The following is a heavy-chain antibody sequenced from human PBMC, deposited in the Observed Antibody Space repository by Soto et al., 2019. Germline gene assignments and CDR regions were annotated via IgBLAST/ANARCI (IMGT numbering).Heavy chain of an antibody. CDR1: RASITSNNW. V-gene: IGHV4-4*02. Sequence: SETLSLTCAVSRASITSNNWWRWVRQPPGKGLDWIGEVFHTGSTNYNPSLGSRVTVSVDKSKNQFSLTLNSVTAEDTAVYFCASLQKYGGYYDFWGQGTLVTVSS. CDR3: ASLQKYGGYYDF. CDR2: VFHTGST. D-gene: IGHD3-22*01. J-gene: IGHJ4*02.